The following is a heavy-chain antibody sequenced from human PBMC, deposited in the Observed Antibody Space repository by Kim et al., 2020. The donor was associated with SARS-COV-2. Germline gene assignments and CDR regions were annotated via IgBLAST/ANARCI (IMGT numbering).Heavy chain of an antibody. CDR2: IKSKTDGGTT. J-gene: IGHJ6*02. D-gene: IGHD2-15*01. V-gene: IGHV3-15*01. CDR3: TTYCSGGSCYYYYYGMDV. CDR1: GFTFSNAW. Sequence: GGSLRLSCAASGFTFSNAWMSWVRQAPGKGLEWVGRIKSKTDGGTTDYAAPVKGRFTISRDDSKNTLYLQMNSLKTEDTAVYYCTTYCSGGSCYYYYYGMDVWGQGTTVTVSS.